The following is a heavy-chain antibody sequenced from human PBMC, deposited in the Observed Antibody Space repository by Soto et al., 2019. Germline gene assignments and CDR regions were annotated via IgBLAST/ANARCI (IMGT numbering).Heavy chain of an antibody. Sequence: EEQLLESGGDLVQPGGYLRLSCAASGFTFGQFVMTWVRQAPGKGLEWVSTITGSSGSTTSTESVKGRFTISRDNSKNSLYLQMNNLRADDTAIYDCAKADTGLFAPWGRGTLVTVSS. CDR1: GFTFGQFV. V-gene: IGHV3-23*01. D-gene: IGHD3-9*01. CDR2: ITGSSGST. CDR3: AKADTGLFAP. J-gene: IGHJ5*02.